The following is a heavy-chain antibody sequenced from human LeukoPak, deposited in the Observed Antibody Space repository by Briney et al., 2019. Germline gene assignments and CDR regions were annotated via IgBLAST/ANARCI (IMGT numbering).Heavy chain of an antibody. V-gene: IGHV3-7*01. CDR3: GRGDRGPY. Sequence: GGSLRLSFAASGFTFNNYWMRWVRQAPGKGLEWVANIKRDGSEKYYVGSVKGRFTISRDNSKNSLYLQMNSLRAEDTAVYFCGRGDRGPYWGEGPLVPVSS. CDR1: GFTFNNYW. J-gene: IGHJ4*02. CDR2: IKRDGSEK. D-gene: IGHD3-10*01.